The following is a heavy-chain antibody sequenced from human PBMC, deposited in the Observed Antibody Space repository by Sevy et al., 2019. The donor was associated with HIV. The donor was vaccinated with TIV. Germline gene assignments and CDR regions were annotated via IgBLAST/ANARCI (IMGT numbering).Heavy chain of an antibody. CDR1: GFTFSNAW. V-gene: IGHV3-15*01. CDR2: IKSKTDGGTT. D-gene: IGHD3-22*01. CDR3: TTDSTRDSSGYYFWDRSTPSYYFDY. J-gene: IGHJ4*02. Sequence: GGSLRLSCAASGFTFSNAWMSWVRQAPGKGLEWVGRIKSKTDGGTTDYAAPVKGRFTISRDDSKNTLYLQMNSLKTEDTAVYYCTTDSTRDSSGYYFWDRSTPSYYFDYWGQGTLVTVSS.